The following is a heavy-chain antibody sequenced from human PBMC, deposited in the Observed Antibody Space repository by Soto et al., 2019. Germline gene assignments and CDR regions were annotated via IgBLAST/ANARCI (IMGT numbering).Heavy chain of an antibody. CDR1: GGSFSWYY. Sequence: SETLSLTCAVYGGSFSWYYWSWIRQPPGKGLEWIGEINHSGSTNYNPSLKSRVTISVDTSKNQFSLKLSSVTAADTAVYYCARAGRVNWFDPWGQGTLVTVSS. V-gene: IGHV4-34*01. J-gene: IGHJ5*02. CDR3: ARAGRVNWFDP. D-gene: IGHD1-1*01. CDR2: INHSGST.